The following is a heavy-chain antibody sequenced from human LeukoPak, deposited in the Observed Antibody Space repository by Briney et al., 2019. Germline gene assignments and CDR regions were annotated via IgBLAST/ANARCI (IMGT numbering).Heavy chain of an antibody. Sequence: GGSLRLSCVASRYTFTNYAMSWVSQAPGKGLEWVSAITGSDGSSYYADSVKGRFTISRDNSKNTLYLQVNSLRAEDTAVYYCAKWGDYDILTGYYVPDYWGQGTLVTVSS. CDR1: RYTFTNYA. CDR2: ITGSDGSS. D-gene: IGHD3-9*01. V-gene: IGHV3-23*01. J-gene: IGHJ4*02. CDR3: AKWGDYDILTGYYVPDY.